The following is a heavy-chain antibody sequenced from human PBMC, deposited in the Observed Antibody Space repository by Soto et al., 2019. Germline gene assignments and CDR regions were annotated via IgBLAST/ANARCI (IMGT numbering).Heavy chain of an antibody. D-gene: IGHD1-26*01. Sequence: SETLSLTCNVSGDSVNNNNYYWGWIRQSPGTGLEWIASIYFTGSPQFNPSLRSRITISVDTSENHFSLELRSVTATDTAIYYCTRHSYTHPGIVDYWGQGTRVTVSS. CDR1: GDSVNNNNYY. CDR3: TRHSYTHPGIVDY. J-gene: IGHJ4*02. V-gene: IGHV4-39*01. CDR2: IYFTGSP.